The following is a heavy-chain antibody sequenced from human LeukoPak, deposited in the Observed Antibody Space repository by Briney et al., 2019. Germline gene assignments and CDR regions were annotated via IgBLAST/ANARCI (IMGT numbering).Heavy chain of an antibody. J-gene: IGHJ4*02. Sequence: SETLSLTCTVSGGSISSSNYYWDWIRQPPGKGLEWIGIIYYGGSTYYNPSLMSRVTISVDTSKNQFSLKLSSVTAADTAVYYCARGPYYYDSSGYSPYYFDYRGQGTLVTVSS. D-gene: IGHD3-22*01. CDR3: ARGPYYYDSSGYSPYYFDY. CDR2: IYYGGST. V-gene: IGHV4-39*07. CDR1: GGSISSSNYY.